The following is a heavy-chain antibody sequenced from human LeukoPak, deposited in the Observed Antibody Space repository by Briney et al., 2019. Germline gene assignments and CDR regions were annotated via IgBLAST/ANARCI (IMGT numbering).Heavy chain of an antibody. CDR2: INHSGST. J-gene: IGHJ5*02. V-gene: IGHV4-34*01. CDR3: ARDRDMMT. CDR1: GGSFSGYY. D-gene: IGHD2-15*01. Sequence: SETLSPTCAVHGGSFSGYYWGWIRQPPGKGLEWIGEINHSGSTNYNPSLKSRVTISLDTSKNQFSLKLSSVTAADTAVYYCARDRDMMTWGQGTLVTVSS.